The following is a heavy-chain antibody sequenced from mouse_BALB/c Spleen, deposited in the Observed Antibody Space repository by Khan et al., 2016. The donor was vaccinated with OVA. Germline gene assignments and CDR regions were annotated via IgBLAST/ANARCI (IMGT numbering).Heavy chain of an antibody. CDR3: ARSNCYGSSLYAMDH. CDR1: GYTFTSYW. V-gene: IGHV1S41*01. Sequence: DLVKPGASVKLSCKASGYTFTSYWINWIKQRPGQGLEWIGRIAPGSGSTSYNEMFKGKATLTVYTSSSSPYIQLSSLSSDDSAVYFCARSNCYGSSLYAMDHWGQGTSVTVAA. J-gene: IGHJ4*01. CDR2: IAPGSGST. D-gene: IGHD1-1*01.